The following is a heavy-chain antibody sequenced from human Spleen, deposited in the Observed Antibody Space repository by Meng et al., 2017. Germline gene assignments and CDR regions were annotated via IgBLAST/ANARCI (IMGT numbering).Heavy chain of an antibody. V-gene: IGHV3-23*01. Sequence: GESLKISCAVSGFTFSSYGMSWVRQAPGKGLEWVSLISGSSGSTYYADSVKGRFTISRDYSKNTLNLQMNSLRAEDTALYYCARGPGVGGLDYWGQGMLVTVSS. CDR1: GFTFSSYG. D-gene: IGHD3-3*01. J-gene: IGHJ4*02. CDR3: ARGPGVGGLDY. CDR2: ISGSSGST.